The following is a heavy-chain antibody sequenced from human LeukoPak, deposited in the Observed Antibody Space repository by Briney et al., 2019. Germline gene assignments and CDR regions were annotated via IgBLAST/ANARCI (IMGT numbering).Heavy chain of an antibody. Sequence: PGRSLRLSCAASGFTFSSYGMHWVRQAPGKGLEWVAVIWYDGSNKYYADSVKGRFTISRDNSKNTLYLQVNSLRAEDRAVYYCARDIAAAGPDYWGQGTLVTVSS. CDR2: IWYDGSNK. V-gene: IGHV3-33*01. CDR1: GFTFSSYG. CDR3: ARDIAAAGPDY. D-gene: IGHD6-13*01. J-gene: IGHJ4*02.